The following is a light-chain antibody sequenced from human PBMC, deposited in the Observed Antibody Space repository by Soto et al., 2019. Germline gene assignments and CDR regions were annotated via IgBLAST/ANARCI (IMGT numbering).Light chain of an antibody. CDR2: EAS. CDR3: QQFGTALRT. Sequence: EIVLTQSPGTLSSSPGERATLSCRASQSVISSYLAWYQQKPGQAPRLLIYEASSRATGIPDRFRGSGSGTDFTLTISKLEPEDFAVYYCQQFGTALRTFGQGTKVEI. V-gene: IGKV3-20*01. J-gene: IGKJ1*01. CDR1: QSVISSY.